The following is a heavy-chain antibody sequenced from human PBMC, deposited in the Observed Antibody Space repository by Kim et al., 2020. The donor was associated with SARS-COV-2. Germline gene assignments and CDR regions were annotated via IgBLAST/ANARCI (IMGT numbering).Heavy chain of an antibody. CDR3: ARDRGSSWYAAGFGY. Sequence: DSVKGKFTITMDNAKNSLYQQMNSLRAEDTAVYYCARDRGSSWYAAGFGYWGQGTLVTVSS. D-gene: IGHD6-13*01. J-gene: IGHJ4*02. V-gene: IGHV3-11*04.